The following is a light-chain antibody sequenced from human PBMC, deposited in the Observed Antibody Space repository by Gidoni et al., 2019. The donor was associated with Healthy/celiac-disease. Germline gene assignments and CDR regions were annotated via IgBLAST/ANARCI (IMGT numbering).Light chain of an antibody. CDR3: QQRSNWPIT. CDR1: QSVSSY. J-gene: IGKJ5*01. Sequence: DIVLTQSPATLSLSPGERATLSCRASQSVSSYLAWYQQKPGPAPTLLIDDASNRATGIPARFSGSGSGTYFTLTISSLEPEDFAVYYCQQRSNWPITFGQGTRLEIK. V-gene: IGKV3-11*01. CDR2: DAS.